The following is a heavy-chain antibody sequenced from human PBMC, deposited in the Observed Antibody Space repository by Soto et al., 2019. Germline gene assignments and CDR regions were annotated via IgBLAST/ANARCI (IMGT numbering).Heavy chain of an antibody. CDR2: IYHSGST. J-gene: IGHJ5*02. CDR3: ARVPDR. V-gene: IGHV4-30-2*01. Sequence: QLPLQESGSGLVKPSQTLSLTCAVSGGSISSGGYSWSWIRQPPGKGLEWIGYIYHSGSTYYNPSLKSRVTISVHRSKNQFSLKLSSVTAADTAVYYCARVPDRWGQGTLVTVSS. CDR1: GGSISSGGYS.